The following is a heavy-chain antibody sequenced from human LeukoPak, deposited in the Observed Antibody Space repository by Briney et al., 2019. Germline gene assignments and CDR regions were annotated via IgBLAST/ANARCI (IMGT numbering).Heavy chain of an antibody. D-gene: IGHD3-16*01. V-gene: IGHV3-23*01. J-gene: IGHJ4*02. Sequence: GGPLRLSCAASGFTFSSYAMSWVRQAPGKGLEWVSAISGSDGSTYYADSVKGRFTISRGNAKNTLYLQMNSLRAEDTAVYYCARPLGERNYFDYWGQGTLVTVSS. CDR1: GFTFSSYA. CDR3: ARPLGERNYFDY. CDR2: ISGSDGST.